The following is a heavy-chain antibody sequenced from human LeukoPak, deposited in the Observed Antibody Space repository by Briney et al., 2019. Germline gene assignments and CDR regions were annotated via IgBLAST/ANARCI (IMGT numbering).Heavy chain of an antibody. V-gene: IGHV4-34*01. J-gene: IGHJ3*02. CDR1: GGSFSGYY. CDR2: INHSGST. D-gene: IGHD5-12*01. CDR3: ARGRGAFDI. Sequence: PSETLSLTCAVYGGSFSGYYWSWIRQPPGKGLEWIGEINHSGSTNYNPSLKSRVTISVDTSKNQFSLKLSSVAAADTAVYYCARGRGAFDIWGQGTMVTVSS.